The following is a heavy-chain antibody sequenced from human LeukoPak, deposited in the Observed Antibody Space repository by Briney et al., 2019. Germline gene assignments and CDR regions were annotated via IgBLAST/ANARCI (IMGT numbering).Heavy chain of an antibody. D-gene: IGHD5-24*01. CDR1: GFTFSSYS. Sequence: GGSLRLSCAASGFTFSSYSMNWVRQAPGKGLEWVSSISSSSSYIYYADSVKGRFTISRENAKNSLYLQMNSLRPEDTALYYCAKVDQMAAMGDAFDIWGQGTMVTVSS. CDR2: ISSSSSYI. J-gene: IGHJ3*02. V-gene: IGHV3-21*04. CDR3: AKVDQMAAMGDAFDI.